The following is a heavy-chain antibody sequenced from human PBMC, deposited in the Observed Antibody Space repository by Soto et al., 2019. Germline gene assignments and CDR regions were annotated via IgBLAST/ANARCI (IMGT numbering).Heavy chain of an antibody. D-gene: IGHD1-26*01. Sequence: QVQLQESGPGLVKPSGTLSLTCAVSGGSISSSNWWSWVRQPPGKGLEWIGEIYHSGSTNYNPSLKSRVTXSXDXXKHQFSRKLSSVTAADTAVYYCARVSGSYCYGRDVWGQGTTVTGSS. CDR3: ARVSGSYCYGRDV. V-gene: IGHV4-4*02. CDR2: IYHSGST. J-gene: IGHJ6*02. CDR1: GGSISSSNW.